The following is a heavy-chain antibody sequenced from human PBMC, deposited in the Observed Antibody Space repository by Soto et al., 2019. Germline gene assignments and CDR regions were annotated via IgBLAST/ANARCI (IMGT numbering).Heavy chain of an antibody. V-gene: IGHV3-74*01. Sequence: EVQLVESGGGLAQPGGSLRLSFAASGFTFSYYWMHWVRPVPGKGLVWISRINGDGSSTDYADYVRGRFTISRDNAKNTLYLQMNSLRVEDTAVYYCVTKANSHNWFVVDYWGQGNLVTVSS. CDR3: VTKANSHNWFVVDY. CDR1: GFTFSYYW. CDR2: INGDGSST. D-gene: IGHD1-1*01. J-gene: IGHJ4*02.